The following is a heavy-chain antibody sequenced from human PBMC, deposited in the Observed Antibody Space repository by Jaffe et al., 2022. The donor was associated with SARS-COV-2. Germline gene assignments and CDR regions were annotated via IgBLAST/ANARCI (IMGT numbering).Heavy chain of an antibody. J-gene: IGHJ5*02. CDR3: ARGTYYYGSGSYSHWALPRPARRFDP. Sequence: QVQLQQWGAGLLKPSETLSLTCAVYGGSFSGYYWSWIRQPPGKGLEWIGEINHSGSTNYNPSLKSRVTISVDTSKNQFSLKLSSVTAADTAVYYCARGTYYYGSGSYSHWALPRPARRFDPWGQGTLVTVSS. CDR1: GGSFSGYY. V-gene: IGHV4-34*01. D-gene: IGHD3-10*01. CDR2: INHSGST.